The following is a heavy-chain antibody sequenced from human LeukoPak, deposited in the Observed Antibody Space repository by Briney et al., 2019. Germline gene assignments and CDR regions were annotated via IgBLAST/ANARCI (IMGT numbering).Heavy chain of an antibody. CDR2: IYYRGST. Sequence: SETLSLTCTASGGSISSNSHYWGWIRQPPGKGLEWIGNIYYRGSTAYNPSLRSRVTMSIDTSKNQFSLRLSSVTAADTAVFYCARLSNTGSFDFDYWGQGTLVTVSS. CDR3: ARLSNTGSFDFDY. J-gene: IGHJ4*02. CDR1: GGSISSNSHY. V-gene: IGHV4-39*01. D-gene: IGHD1-26*01.